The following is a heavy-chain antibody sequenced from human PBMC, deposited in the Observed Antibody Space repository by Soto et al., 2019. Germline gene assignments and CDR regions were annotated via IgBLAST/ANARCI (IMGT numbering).Heavy chain of an antibody. CDR3: ARRDKEEYFFDI. V-gene: IGHV4-59*08. Sequence: QVQLQESGPGLVKPSETLSLTCAVSGGSISSYQWSWIRQPPGKGLEWIGNIYHIGSTYYNPSLKILITISLDTSKNQFSLRLSSATAADTTMYYCARRDKEEYFFDIWGQGTMVTVSS. J-gene: IGHJ3*02. CDR1: GGSISSYQ. D-gene: IGHD3-9*01. CDR2: IYHIGST.